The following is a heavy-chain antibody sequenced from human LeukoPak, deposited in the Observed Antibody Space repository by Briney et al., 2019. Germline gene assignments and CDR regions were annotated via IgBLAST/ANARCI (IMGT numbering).Heavy chain of an antibody. Sequence: GRSLRLSCAASGFTFSSYGMHWARQAPGKGLEWLAVISYDGTNKYYADSVKGRFTISRDNSKNTLYLQMNSLRAEDTAVYYCAWQQSYWGQGTLVTVSS. CDR3: AWQQSY. V-gene: IGHV3-30*03. CDR1: GFTFSSYG. CDR2: ISYDGTNK. D-gene: IGHD6-13*01. J-gene: IGHJ4*02.